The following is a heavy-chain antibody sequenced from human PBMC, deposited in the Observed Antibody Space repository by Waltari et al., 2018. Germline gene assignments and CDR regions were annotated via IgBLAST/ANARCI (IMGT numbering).Heavy chain of an antibody. J-gene: IGHJ6*03. CDR3: ARDYYYYIDV. CDR1: GFTLSNYW. V-gene: IGHV3-7*01. CDR2: IKQDGSEK. Sequence: EMQLVESGGGLVQPGGALRLSCAVYGFTLSNYWMTWVRQAPGKGLEWVANIKQDGSEKSYVDSVKGRFTISRDNAKNSVYLQMNSVRAEDTALYYCARDYYYYIDVWGKGTTVTVSS.